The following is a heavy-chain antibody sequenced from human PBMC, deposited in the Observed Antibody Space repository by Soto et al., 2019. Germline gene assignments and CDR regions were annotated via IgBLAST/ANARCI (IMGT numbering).Heavy chain of an antibody. J-gene: IGHJ4*02. D-gene: IGHD2-15*01. CDR1: GFTFGSYA. CDR3: AKSKSSYLYYFDY. CDR2: ISALGGDT. Sequence: GGSLRLSCAASGFTFGSYAMSWVRQAPGKGLEWVSSISALGGDTHYADSVRGRFTITRDNSKNTLYLHINSLRAGDTALYYCAKSKSSYLYYFDYWGQGTPVTVSS. V-gene: IGHV3-23*01.